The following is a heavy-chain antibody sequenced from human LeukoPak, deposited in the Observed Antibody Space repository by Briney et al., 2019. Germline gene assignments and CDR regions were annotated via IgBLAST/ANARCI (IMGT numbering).Heavy chain of an antibody. CDR3: ARGGAAGVPHHYYYYMDV. V-gene: IGHV7-4-1*02. CDR2: INTNTGNP. Sequence: GASVKVSCKASGYTFTSYAMNWVRQAPGQGLEWMGWINTNTGNPTYAQGFTGRFVFSLDTSVSTAYLQISSLKAEDTAVYYCARGGAAGVPHHYYYYMDVWGKGTTVTVSS. D-gene: IGHD3-16*01. J-gene: IGHJ6*03. CDR1: GYTFTSYA.